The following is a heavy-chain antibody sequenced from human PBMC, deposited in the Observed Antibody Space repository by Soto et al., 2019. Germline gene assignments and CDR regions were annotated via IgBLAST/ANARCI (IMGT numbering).Heavy chain of an antibody. CDR3: AKVLRGYYYDSSGYYFDY. V-gene: IGHV3-30*18. CDR2: ISYDGSNK. CDR1: GFTFSSYG. Sequence: QVQLVESRGGVVQPGRSLRLSCAASGFTFSSYGMHWVRQAPGTGLEWVAVISYDGSNKYYADSVKGRFTISRDNSKNTLYLQMNSLRAEDTAVYYCAKVLRGYYYDSSGYYFDYWGQGTLVTVSS. J-gene: IGHJ4*02. D-gene: IGHD3-22*01.